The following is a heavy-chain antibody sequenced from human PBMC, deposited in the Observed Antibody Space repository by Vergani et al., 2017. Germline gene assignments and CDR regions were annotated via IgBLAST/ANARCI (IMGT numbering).Heavy chain of an antibody. Sequence: QVQLVQSGAEVKKPGASVKVSCKASGYTFTSYGISWVRQAPGQGLEWMGWISAYNGNTNYAQKLQGRVTMTRDTSISTAYMELSRLRSDDTAVYYCARAPLRIAAAGYFDYWGQGTLVTVSS. J-gene: IGHJ4*02. V-gene: IGHV1-18*01. CDR3: ARAPLRIAAAGYFDY. CDR2: ISAYNGNT. D-gene: IGHD6-13*01. CDR1: GYTFTSYG.